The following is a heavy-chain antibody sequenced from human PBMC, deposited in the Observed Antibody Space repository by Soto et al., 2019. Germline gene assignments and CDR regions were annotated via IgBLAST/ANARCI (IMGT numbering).Heavy chain of an antibody. CDR3: ATDGDVTSTRPRGDFDL. J-gene: IGHJ3*01. D-gene: IGHD6-6*01. CDR1: GGTFSSYT. CDR2: IVPLFGTT. Sequence: QVQLVQSGAEVKKPGSSVKVSCKASGGTFSSYTFSWVRQAPGQGLEWMGGIVPLFGTTNDAKIFQGRVTISADESTSTVYMELSSFRSEDSAMYYCATDGDVTSTRPRGDFDLWGQGTVITVAS. V-gene: IGHV1-69*01.